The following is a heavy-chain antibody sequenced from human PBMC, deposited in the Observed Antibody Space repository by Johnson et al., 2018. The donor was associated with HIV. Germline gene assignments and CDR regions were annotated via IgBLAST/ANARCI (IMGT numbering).Heavy chain of an antibody. CDR3: STYAALITMYVEIKGGAFDI. Sequence: VQLVESGGGLVQPGGSLRLSCAASGFTFSNAWMSWVRQAPGKGLEWIGRIQSKTDGGTTDYAASVKGRLTISRDDSKNTLYLQINSLKTEDTAVYYCSTYAALITMYVEIKGGAFDIWGQGTMVTVSS. D-gene: IGHD3-16*01. CDR2: IQSKTDGGTT. J-gene: IGHJ3*02. CDR1: GFTFSNAW. V-gene: IGHV3-15*01.